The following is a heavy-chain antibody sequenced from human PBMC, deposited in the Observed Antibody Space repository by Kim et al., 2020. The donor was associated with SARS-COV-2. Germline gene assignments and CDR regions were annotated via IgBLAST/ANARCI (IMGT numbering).Heavy chain of an antibody. J-gene: IGHJ4*02. Sequence: ASVKVSCKASGYTFTSYAMNWVRQAPGQGLEWMGWINTNTGNPTYAQGFTGRFVFSLDTSVSTAYLQISSLKAEDTAVYYCAREVDSSGWSGGIDYWGQGTLVTVSS. V-gene: IGHV7-4-1*02. D-gene: IGHD6-19*01. CDR3: AREVDSSGWSGGIDY. CDR2: INTNTGNP. CDR1: GYTFTSYA.